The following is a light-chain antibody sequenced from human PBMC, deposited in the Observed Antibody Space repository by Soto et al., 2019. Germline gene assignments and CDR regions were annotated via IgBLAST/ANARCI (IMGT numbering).Light chain of an antibody. V-gene: IGLV2-11*01. CDR2: DVS. J-gene: IGLJ1*01. CDR1: SSDVGGYNY. CDR3: CSYAGTPSV. Sequence: QSALTQPRSMSGSPGQSVTISCTGTSSDVGGYNYVSWYQQHPGKAPKLMIYDVSKRPSGVPDRFSGSKSGNTASLTISGLQAEDEADYYCCSYAGTPSVFGTGTKVTVL.